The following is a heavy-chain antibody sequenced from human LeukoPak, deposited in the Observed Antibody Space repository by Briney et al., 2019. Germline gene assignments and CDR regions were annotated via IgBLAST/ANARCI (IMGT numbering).Heavy chain of an antibody. CDR1: GYTFTGYY. CDR3: ARGLVGGSLYMVNAFDI. Sequence: ASVKVSCKASGYTFTGYYMHWVRQAPGQGLEWMGWIIDYKGKIDYAQKVQGRVTMTTDTSTSTAYMELRSLRSDDTAVYYCARGLVGGSLYMVNAFDIWGQGTKVTVSS. V-gene: IGHV1-18*04. CDR2: IIDYKGKI. J-gene: IGHJ3*02. D-gene: IGHD1-26*01.